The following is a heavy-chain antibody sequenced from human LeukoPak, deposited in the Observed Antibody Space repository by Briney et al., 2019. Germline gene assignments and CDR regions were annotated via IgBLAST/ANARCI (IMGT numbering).Heavy chain of an antibody. CDR1: GFTFSSYW. Sequence: SGGSLRLSCAASGFTFSSYWMSWVRQAPGKGLEWVSVIFSGGTTYYADSVKGRFTISRDNSKNTLYLQMNSLRAEDTAMYYCAKTGGPWDWGQGTLVIVSS. J-gene: IGHJ4*02. CDR2: IFSGGTT. D-gene: IGHD3-10*01. V-gene: IGHV3-53*01. CDR3: AKTGGPWD.